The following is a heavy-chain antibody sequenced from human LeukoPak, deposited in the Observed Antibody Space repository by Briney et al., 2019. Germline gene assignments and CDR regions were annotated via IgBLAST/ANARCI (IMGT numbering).Heavy chain of an antibody. CDR3: ARLCSSTTNRENWFDP. CDR2: IYYSGST. J-gene: IGHJ5*02. D-gene: IGHD2-2*01. CDR1: GGSISSSSYY. Sequence: PSETLSLTCTVSGGSISSSSYYWGWIRQPPGKGLEWIGSIYYSGSTYYNPSLKSRVTISVDTSKNQFSLKLSSVTAADTAVYYCARLCSSTTNRENWFDPWGQGTLVTVSS. V-gene: IGHV4-39*01.